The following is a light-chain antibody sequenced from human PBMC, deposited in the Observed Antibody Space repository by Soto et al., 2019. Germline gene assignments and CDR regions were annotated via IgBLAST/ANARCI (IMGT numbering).Light chain of an antibody. J-gene: IGKJ5*01. CDR3: LQLCSYPIA. CDR2: DVS. Sequence: AIQVTQSPSSLSASVGDRVNITCRASQYIRGALAWYQQKPGKTHNLLISDVSTLESGVTSRFSGSASGKECTLTISSLQPEAFGTYYCLQLCSYPIAFGHGKRLEIK. CDR1: QYIRGA. V-gene: IGKV1-13*02.